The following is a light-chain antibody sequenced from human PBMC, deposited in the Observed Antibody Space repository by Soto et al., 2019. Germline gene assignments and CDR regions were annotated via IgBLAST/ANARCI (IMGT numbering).Light chain of an antibody. V-gene: IGKV1-9*01. CDR2: GAS. CDR1: QGIRND. CDR3: QQLFMYPPT. Sequence: GDRVTITCRASQGIRNDLAWYQRKPGKAPKLLIYGASTLQGGVPSRFSGSGSGTDFTLTVSSLQPEDLATYCCQQLFMYPPTFGPGTKVDIK. J-gene: IGKJ3*01.